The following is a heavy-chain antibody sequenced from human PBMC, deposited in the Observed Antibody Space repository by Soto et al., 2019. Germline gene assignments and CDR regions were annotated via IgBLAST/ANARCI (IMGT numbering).Heavy chain of an antibody. V-gene: IGHV3-23*01. D-gene: IGHD3-10*01. Sequence: GGSLRLSCAASGFTFISHAMTWVRQAPGKGLEWVSSTTDNGGRSYYLDSVKGRFSISRDNPKNTLYLQMNSLRAEDTAVYYCAREASGGSAFDTWGQGTMVTVS. CDR1: GFTFISHA. CDR3: AREASGGSAFDT. CDR2: TTDNGGRS. J-gene: IGHJ3*02.